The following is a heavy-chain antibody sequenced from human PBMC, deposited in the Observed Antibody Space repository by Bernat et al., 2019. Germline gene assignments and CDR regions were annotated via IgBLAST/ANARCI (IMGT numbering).Heavy chain of an antibody. CDR3: ASGGYVDYYNGMDV. V-gene: IGHV4-39*01. D-gene: IGHD3-16*01. Sequence: QLQLQESGPGLVKPSETLSLTCTVSGGSISNSNYYWGWIRQPPGKGLEWIGSIPYRGTTYYNPSLKSRVNISVDTYKKQFSLKLSSVTATDTAVYYCASGGYVDYYNGMDVWGQGTTVTVSS. J-gene: IGHJ6*02. CDR1: GGSISNSNYY. CDR2: IPYRGTT.